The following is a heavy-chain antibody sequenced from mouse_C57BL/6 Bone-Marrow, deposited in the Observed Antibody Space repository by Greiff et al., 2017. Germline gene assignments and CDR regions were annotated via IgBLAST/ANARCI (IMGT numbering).Heavy chain of an antibody. CDR3: AREGLRGFAY. CDR1: GYTFTSYW. Sequence: QVQLKQPGAELVRPGSSVKLSCKASGYTFTSYWMHWVKQRPIQGLEWIGNIYPSDSDNHYNQKFKDKATLTVYKSSSSAYMQLSSLTSEDSAVYYCAREGLRGFAYWGQGTLVTVSA. V-gene: IGHV1-52*01. J-gene: IGHJ3*01. CDR2: IYPSDSDN. D-gene: IGHD2-2*01.